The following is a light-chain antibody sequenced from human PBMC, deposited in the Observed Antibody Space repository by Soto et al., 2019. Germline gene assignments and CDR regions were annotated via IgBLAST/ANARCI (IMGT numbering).Light chain of an antibody. Sequence: DIQMTQSPSSLSASIGDRVTITCQASQDIHNYLTWFQQRPGKAPKFLIYDASNLQTGVPSRFSGSGYGTDFTLTISSLQPEDVGTYYCQQYENLPYTFGQGTKVEIK. CDR3: QQYENLPYT. CDR2: DAS. V-gene: IGKV1-33*01. J-gene: IGKJ2*01. CDR1: QDIHNY.